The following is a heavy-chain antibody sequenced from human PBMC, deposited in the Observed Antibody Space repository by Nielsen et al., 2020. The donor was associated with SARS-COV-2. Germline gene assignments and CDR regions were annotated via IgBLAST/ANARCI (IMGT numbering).Heavy chain of an antibody. J-gene: IGHJ5*02. CDR2: IIPIFGTA. V-gene: IGHV1-69*13. Sequence: SVKVSCKASGGTFSSYAISWVRQAPGQGLEWMGGIIPIFGTANYAQKFQGRVTITADESTSTAYMELSSLRSEDTAVYYCAREGGDYDILTGYHIRAGFDPWGQGTLVTVSS. CDR1: GGTFSSYA. D-gene: IGHD3-9*01. CDR3: AREGGDYDILTGYHIRAGFDP.